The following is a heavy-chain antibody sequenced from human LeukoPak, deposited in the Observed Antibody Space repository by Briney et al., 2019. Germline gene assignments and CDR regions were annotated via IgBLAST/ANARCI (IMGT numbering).Heavy chain of an antibody. Sequence: PGGSLRLSCAASGFAFSSYGVHWVRQAPGQGLEWVAVIWYDGSNKYYADSVKGRFTISRDNSKNTLYLQMNSLRAEDTAVYYSTKGSCTNGVCYPGAYYFDYWGQGTLVTVSS. CDR1: GFAFSSYG. V-gene: IGHV3-33*06. D-gene: IGHD2-8*01. J-gene: IGHJ4*02. CDR2: IWYDGSNK. CDR3: TKGSCTNGVCYPGAYYFDY.